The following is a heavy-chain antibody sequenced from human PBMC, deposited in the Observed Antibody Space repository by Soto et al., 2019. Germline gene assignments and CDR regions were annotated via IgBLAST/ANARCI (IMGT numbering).Heavy chain of an antibody. Sequence: PGGSLRLSCAASGFTFSSYSMNWVRQAPGKGLEWVSYISSSSTIYYADSVKGRFTISRDNAKNSLYLQMNSLRDEDTAVYYCARDVFGYSSSSDYYGMDVWGQGTTVTVSS. CDR2: ISSSSTI. CDR3: ARDVFGYSSSSDYYGMDV. J-gene: IGHJ6*02. CDR1: GFTFSSYS. V-gene: IGHV3-48*02. D-gene: IGHD6-6*01.